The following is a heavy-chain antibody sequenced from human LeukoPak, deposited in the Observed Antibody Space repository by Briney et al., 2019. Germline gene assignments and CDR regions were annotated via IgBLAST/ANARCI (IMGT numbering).Heavy chain of an antibody. D-gene: IGHD3-10*01. V-gene: IGHV1-69*01. CDR2: TIPMFDTA. CDR1: GGTFSSYA. J-gene: IGHJ2*01. CDR3: AKVWAHDGSGNPYWHFDL. Sequence: SVKVSCKTSGGTFSSYAISWVRQAPGQGLEWMGGTIPMFDTANYAHKFQGRVTITADESTSTTYMELSSLRSEDTAVYYCAKVWAHDGSGNPYWHFDLWGRGTLVTVSS.